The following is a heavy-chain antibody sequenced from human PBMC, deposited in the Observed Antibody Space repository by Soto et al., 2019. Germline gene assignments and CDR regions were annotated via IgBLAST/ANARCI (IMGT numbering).Heavy chain of an antibody. CDR1: GFTFSSYS. V-gene: IGHV3-21*01. D-gene: IGHD2-2*01. J-gene: IGHJ6*03. CDR2: ISSSSSYI. CDR3: ARVVGVPAAKYYYYYIDV. Sequence: EVQLVESGGGLVKPGGSLRLSCAASGFTFSSYSMNWVRQAPGKGLEWVSSISSSSSYIYYADSVKGRFTISRDNAKNSLYLQMNSLRAEDTAVYYCARVVGVPAAKYYYYYIDVWGKGTTVTVSS.